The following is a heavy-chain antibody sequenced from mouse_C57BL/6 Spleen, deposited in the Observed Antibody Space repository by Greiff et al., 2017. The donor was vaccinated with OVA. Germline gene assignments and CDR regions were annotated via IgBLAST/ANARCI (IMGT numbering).Heavy chain of an antibody. CDR3: TSNRGLYGSSFAY. V-gene: IGHV5-9-1*02. CDR1: GFTFSSYA. D-gene: IGHD1-1*01. J-gene: IGHJ3*01. CDR2: ISSGGDYI. Sequence: EVKLVESGEGLVKPGGSLKLSCAASGFTFSSYAMSWVRQTPEKRLEWVAYISSGGDYIYYADNVKGRFTISRDNASNTLYLQMRSLKSDDTAMYYCTSNRGLYGSSFAYWGQGTLVTVSA.